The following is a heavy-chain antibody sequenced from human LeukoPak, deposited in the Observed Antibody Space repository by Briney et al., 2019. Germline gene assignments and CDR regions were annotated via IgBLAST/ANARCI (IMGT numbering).Heavy chain of an antibody. D-gene: IGHD6-19*01. J-gene: IGHJ4*02. CDR2: INHSGST. CDR1: GGSFSGYY. CDR3: ARGLDVVAVAGLHYFDY. Sequence: SETLSLTCAVYGGSFSGYYWSWIRQPPGKGLEWIGEINHSGSTNYNPSLKSRVTISVDTSKNQFSLKLSSVTAADTAVYYCARGLDVVAVAGLHYFDYWGQGTLVTVSS. V-gene: IGHV4-34*01.